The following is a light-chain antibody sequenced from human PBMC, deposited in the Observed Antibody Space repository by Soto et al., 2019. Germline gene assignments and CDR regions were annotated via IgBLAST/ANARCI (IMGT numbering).Light chain of an antibody. V-gene: IGKV3-15*01. CDR2: GAS. CDR1: RHVSSN. Sequence: IAMSQSPATLSVPPGERATLCCRGSRHVSSNLAWYQQKPGQAPRLLIYGASTRATGIPARFIGSGSGTAFTLPISSLQSEDFAVYYCQQYNNWPPWTFGQGTKVDIK. J-gene: IGKJ1*01. CDR3: QQYNNWPPWT.